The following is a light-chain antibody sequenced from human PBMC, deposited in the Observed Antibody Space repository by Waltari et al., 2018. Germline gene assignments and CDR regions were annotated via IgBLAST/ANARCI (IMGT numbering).Light chain of an antibody. V-gene: IGKV3-15*01. Sequence: EIVMTQSPATLSVSPGERVTLSCRASQSVSSNLAWYQRKPGQAPRLLIFDASTRATSVPGRFSGSGSGTKFTLTISSLQSEDSAVYYCQQYNRWPPITFGQGTRLEVK. CDR2: DAS. J-gene: IGKJ5*01. CDR1: QSVSSN. CDR3: QQYNRWPPIT.